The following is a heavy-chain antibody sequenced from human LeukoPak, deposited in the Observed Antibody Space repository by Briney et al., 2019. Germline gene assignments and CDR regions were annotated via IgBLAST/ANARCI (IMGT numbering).Heavy chain of an antibody. J-gene: IGHJ4*02. V-gene: IGHV3-21*01. CDR1: GFSLRDYS. CDR3: AKDLEPQLVGAADY. D-gene: IGHD1-26*01. CDR2: ISSSSRYT. Sequence: GGSLRLSCAASGFSLRDYSMDWVRQAPGKGLEWVSSISSSSRYTFYVDSVKGRFTISRDNSKNTLYLQMNSLRAEDTAVYYCAKDLEPQLVGAADYWGQGTLVTVSS.